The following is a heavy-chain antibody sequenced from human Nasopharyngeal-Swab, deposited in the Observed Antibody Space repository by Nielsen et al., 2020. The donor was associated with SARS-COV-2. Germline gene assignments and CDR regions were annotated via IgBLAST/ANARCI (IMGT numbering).Heavy chain of an antibody. Sequence: WVRQAPGQGLEWMGRVNPNSGDTIYAQEFQGRVTMTGDTSISTAYMELSRLRSDDTAVYYCASWGSSSGAFDYWGQGTLVTVSS. D-gene: IGHD6-6*01. V-gene: IGHV1-2*06. CDR2: VNPNSGDT. CDR3: ASWGSSSGAFDY. J-gene: IGHJ4*02.